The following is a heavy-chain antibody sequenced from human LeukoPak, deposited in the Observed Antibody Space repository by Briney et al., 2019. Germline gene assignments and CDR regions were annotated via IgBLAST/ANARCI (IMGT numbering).Heavy chain of an antibody. V-gene: IGHV3-30*03. D-gene: IGHD5-12*01. Sequence: PGGSLRLSCVASGFKFSTYGMHWVRQPPGKGLEWVAVISYDGRNHSYADAVKGRFTISRDNSKNTQYLQMNSLRAEDTAVYYCARGPSGYHNTGGQGTLVTVSS. CDR2: ISYDGRNH. CDR3: ARGPSGYHNT. CDR1: GFKFSTYG. J-gene: IGHJ4*02.